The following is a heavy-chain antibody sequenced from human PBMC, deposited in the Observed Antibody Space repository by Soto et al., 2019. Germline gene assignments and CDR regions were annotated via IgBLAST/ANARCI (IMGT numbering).Heavy chain of an antibody. CDR2: TSYDGSDK. CDR1: GFTFRSYV. CDR3: ARGGPTGGLDV. J-gene: IGHJ1*01. V-gene: IGHV3-30*05. Sequence: QVQLVESGGGVVQPGTSLRVSCVGSGFTFRSYVIHWVRQAPGKGLEWVALTSYDGSDKYYGDSVRGRFTISRDHSRNTVALQTDSLRLEGTALYYCARGGPTGGLDVWGQGTLVSVSS. D-gene: IGHD3-16*01.